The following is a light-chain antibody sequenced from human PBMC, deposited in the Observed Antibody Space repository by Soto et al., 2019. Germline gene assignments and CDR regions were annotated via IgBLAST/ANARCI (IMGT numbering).Light chain of an antibody. Sequence: EIVLTQSPGTLSLSPGERATLSCRASQNVRNNYLAWYQQKPGQAPRLIFYGAPSRTAGIPDRFSGSGSGTDFTLIISRLEHEDFLLYYCQHYGNSPALAFGGGTNVDIK. CDR1: QNVRNNY. J-gene: IGKJ4*01. CDR3: QHYGNSPALA. V-gene: IGKV3-20*01. CDR2: GAP.